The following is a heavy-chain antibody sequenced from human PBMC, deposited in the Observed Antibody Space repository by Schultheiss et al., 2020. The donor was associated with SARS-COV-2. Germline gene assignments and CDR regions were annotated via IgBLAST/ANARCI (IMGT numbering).Heavy chain of an antibody. D-gene: IGHD3-10*01. J-gene: IGHJ3*02. CDR2: ISGSGGST. CDR3: ARRGWYYLEAFDI. V-gene: IGHV3-23*01. Sequence: GGSLRLSCAASGFTFSSYAMSWVRQAPGKGLEWVSAISGSGGSTYYADSVKGRFTISRDNAKNSLYLQMNSLRAEDTAVYYCARRGWYYLEAFDIWGQGTMVTVSS. CDR1: GFTFSSYA.